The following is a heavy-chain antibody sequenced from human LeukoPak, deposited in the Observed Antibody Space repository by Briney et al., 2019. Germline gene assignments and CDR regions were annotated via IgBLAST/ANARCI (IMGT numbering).Heavy chain of an antibody. CDR2: ISISSSYI. D-gene: IGHD2-2*03. J-gene: IGHJ4*02. CDR3: ARGRSGYCSTTSCSRPPDY. Sequence: SGGSLGLSCAASGFTFSSYSMNWVRQAPGKGLEWVSSISISSSYIYYADSVKGRFTISGDNAKNSLYLQMNSLRAEDTAVYFCARGRSGYCSTTSCSRPPDYWGQGTLVTVSS. V-gene: IGHV3-21*01. CDR1: GFTFSSYS.